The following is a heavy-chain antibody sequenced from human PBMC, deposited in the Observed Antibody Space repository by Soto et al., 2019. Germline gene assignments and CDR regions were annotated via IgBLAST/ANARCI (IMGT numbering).Heavy chain of an antibody. CDR2: LSSSSSTI. D-gene: IGHD3-3*01. CDR3: ARVIWSGHLTSDL. J-gene: IGHJ5*02. Sequence: VQVVESGGGLVQHGGSLRLSCAASGFTFSSNSMNWVRQAPGMGLEWISYLSSSSSTIYADSVKGRFTISRDNAKNSLYLQMNSLRDEATAVYYCARVIWSGHLTSDLWGHGTLVTVSS. CDR1: GFTFSSNS. V-gene: IGHV3-48*02.